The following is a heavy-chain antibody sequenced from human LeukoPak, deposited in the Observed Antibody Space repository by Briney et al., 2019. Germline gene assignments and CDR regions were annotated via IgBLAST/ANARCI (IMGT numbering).Heavy chain of an antibody. CDR1: GGSISSSSYY. J-gene: IGHJ3*02. CDR2: INHSGST. Sequence: PSETLSLTCTVSGGSISSSSYYWGWIRQPPGKGQEWIGEINHSGSTNYNPSLKSRVTISVDTSKNQFSLKLSSVTAADTAVYYCARTSGYSHDAFDIWGQGTMVTVSS. CDR3: ARTSGYSHDAFDI. V-gene: IGHV4-39*07. D-gene: IGHD3-22*01.